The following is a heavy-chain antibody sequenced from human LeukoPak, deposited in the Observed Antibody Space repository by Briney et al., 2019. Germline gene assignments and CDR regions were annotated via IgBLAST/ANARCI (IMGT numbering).Heavy chain of an antibody. V-gene: IGHV3-74*01. CDR2: VNSDGSST. CDR1: GFTFSSYW. Sequence: GGSLRLSCAASGFTFSSYWKHWVRQAPGKGLVWVSHVNSDGSSTSHADSVKGRFTISRDNAKNTLYLQMNSLRVEDTAVYYCAARGYCSSTSCLLEYWGQGTLVTVSS. D-gene: IGHD2-2*01. J-gene: IGHJ4*02. CDR3: AARGYCSSTSCLLEY.